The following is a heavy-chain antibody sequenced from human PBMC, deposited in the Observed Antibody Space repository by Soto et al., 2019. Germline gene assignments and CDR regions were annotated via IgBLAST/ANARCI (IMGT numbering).Heavy chain of an antibody. CDR2: IIPIFGTA. J-gene: IGHJ4*02. Sequence: SVKVYCKTSGGTFSSYAISWVRQAPGQGLEWMGGIIPIFGTANYAQKFQGRVTITADKSTSTAYMELSSLRSEDTAVYYCARDEQQLVLVYWGQGTLVTGSS. V-gene: IGHV1-69*06. CDR3: ARDEQQLVLVY. D-gene: IGHD6-13*01. CDR1: GGTFSSYA.